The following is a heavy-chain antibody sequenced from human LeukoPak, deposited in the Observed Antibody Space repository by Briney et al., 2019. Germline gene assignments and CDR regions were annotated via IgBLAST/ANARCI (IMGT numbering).Heavy chain of an antibody. CDR3: ARGRWLPNAFDI. V-gene: IGHV4-4*07. CDR2: IHISWTT. CDR1: GGSMNSHY. D-gene: IGHD5-24*01. J-gene: IGHJ3*02. Sequence: SETLSLSCTVSGGSMNSHYWSFIRQPAGKGLEWIGRIHISWTTYYNPSLKSRLTMSVDTSKNQFSMRLTSVTAADTAVYFCARGRWLPNAFDIWGQGTMATVFS.